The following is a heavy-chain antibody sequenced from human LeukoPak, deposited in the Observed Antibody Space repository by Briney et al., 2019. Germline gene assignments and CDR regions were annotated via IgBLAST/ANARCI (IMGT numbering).Heavy chain of an antibody. CDR2: INPSGDST. CDR1: GYTFTSYY. D-gene: IGHD3-3*01. CDR3: ALESTFGVFNPFHY. V-gene: IGHV1-46*01. J-gene: IGHJ4*02. Sequence: ASVKVSCKASGYTFTSYYMHWVRQAPGQGLEWMGIINPSGDSTTYAQKFQGRVTMTRDMSTSTVYMEVSSLRSEDTAVYYCALESTFGVFNPFHYWGQGTLVTVSS.